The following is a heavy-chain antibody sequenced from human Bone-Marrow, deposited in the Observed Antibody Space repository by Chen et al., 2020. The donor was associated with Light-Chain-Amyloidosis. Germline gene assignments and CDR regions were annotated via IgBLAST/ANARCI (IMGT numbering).Heavy chain of an antibody. CDR2: NYPEDSDA. J-gene: IGHJ4*02. D-gene: IGHD5-12*01. CDR1: GYTFPNYW. V-gene: IGHV5-51*01. CDR3: ARRRDGYNFDY. Sequence: EVQLEQSGPEVKKPGESLKISCKGSGYTFPNYWIGWVRQMPGKGQEWRGVNYPEDSDARYRPAFEGQVTISTNKAITTAYLQWRRLKASDTAMYYCARRRDGYNFDYWGRGTLVTVSS.